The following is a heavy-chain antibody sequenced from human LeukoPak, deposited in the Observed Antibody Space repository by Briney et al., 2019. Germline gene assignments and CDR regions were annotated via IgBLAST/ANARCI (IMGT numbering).Heavy chain of an antibody. V-gene: IGHV3-9*01. J-gene: IGHJ4*02. D-gene: IGHD3-16*01. CDR3: AKAKGYDSVLYYFDY. CDR1: GFTFDDYA. Sequence: GRSLRLSCAASGFTFDDYAMHWVRQAPGKGLEWVSGISWNRGSIGYADSVKGRFTISRDNAKNSLYLQMNSLRAEDTALYYCAKAKGYDSVLYYFDYWGQGTLVTVSS. CDR2: ISWNRGSI.